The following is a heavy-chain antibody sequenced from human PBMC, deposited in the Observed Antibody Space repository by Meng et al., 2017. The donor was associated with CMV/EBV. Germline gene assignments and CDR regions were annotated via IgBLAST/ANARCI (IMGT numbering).Heavy chain of an antibody. J-gene: IGHJ6*02. CDR3: ARGNYQYYAMDV. CDR1: GDSVTSGRYF. Sequence: SETLSLTCSVSGDSVTSGRYFWSWLRQPPGKGLEWIGYVYYTGKTNYNSSLKSRVTISLETSQKQFSLKLKSVTAADTAVYYCARGNYQYYAMDVWGQGTTVTVSS. V-gene: IGHV4-61*01. CDR2: VYYTGKT.